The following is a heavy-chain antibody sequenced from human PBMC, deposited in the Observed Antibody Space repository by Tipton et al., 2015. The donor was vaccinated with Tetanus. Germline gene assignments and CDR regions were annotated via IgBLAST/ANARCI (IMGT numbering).Heavy chain of an antibody. Sequence: TLSLTCAVYGGSFSGFFWSWVRQSPGKGLEWIGEVSQSGSANYNPSLKSRLAMSLDTSKNQFSLKLSSVTAADTAVYYCARDHTRYSGSSVATFDIWGQGTMVTVSS. J-gene: IGHJ3*02. CDR2: VSQSGSA. D-gene: IGHD6-6*01. CDR1: GGSFSGFF. V-gene: IGHV4-34*09. CDR3: ARDHTRYSGSSVATFDI.